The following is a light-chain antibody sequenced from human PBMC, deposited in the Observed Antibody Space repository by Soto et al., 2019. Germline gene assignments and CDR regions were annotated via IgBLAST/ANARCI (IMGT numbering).Light chain of an antibody. CDR1: RSNIGTYA. CDR2: RNH. V-gene: IGLV1-44*01. CDR3: AAWDDSLRAVV. J-gene: IGLJ2*01. Sequence: QSVLTQSPSASVTPGQRVTISCSGSRSNIGTYAVNWYQQLPGAAPTLLIFRNHQRPSGVPDRFSGSKSGTSASLAISGPQSEAEADYYCAAWDDSLRAVVFGGGTKLTVL.